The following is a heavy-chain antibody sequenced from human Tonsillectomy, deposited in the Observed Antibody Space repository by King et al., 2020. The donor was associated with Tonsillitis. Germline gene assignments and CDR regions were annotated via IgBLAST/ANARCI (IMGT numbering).Heavy chain of an antibody. CDR2: IIPILGIA. Sequence: HVQLVESGAEVKKPGSSVKVSCKASGGTFSSYAISWVRQAPGQGLEWMGRIIPILGIANYAQKFQGRVTITAHKSTRTAYMELSSLRSEKTAVYYCAVYPSRVYYDSSGYPYDAFDIWGQGTMVTVSS. V-gene: IGHV1-69*09. D-gene: IGHD3-22*01. J-gene: IGHJ3*02. CDR3: AVYPSRVYYDSSGYPYDAFDI. CDR1: GGTFSSYA.